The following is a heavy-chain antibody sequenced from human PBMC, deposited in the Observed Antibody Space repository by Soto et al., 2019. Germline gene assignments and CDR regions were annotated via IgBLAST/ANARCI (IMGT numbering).Heavy chain of an antibody. Sequence: ETLSLTCTVSGGSISSSSYYWGWIRQPPGKGLEWIGSIYYSGSTYYNPSLKSRVTISVDTSKNQFSLKLSSVTAADTAVYYCACIFSGGYGYGFYYYGTDVWGQGTTVTVSS. CDR3: ACIFSGGYGYGFYYYGTDV. CDR2: IYYSGST. CDR1: GGSISSSSYY. V-gene: IGHV4-39*01. D-gene: IGHD5-18*01. J-gene: IGHJ6*02.